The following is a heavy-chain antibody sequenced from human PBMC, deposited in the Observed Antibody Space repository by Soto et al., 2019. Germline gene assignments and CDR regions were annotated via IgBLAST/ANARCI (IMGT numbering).Heavy chain of an antibody. Sequence: GGSLRLSCAASGLTFSSYAMGWVRQAPGTGLEWVSTISSSGTFIYYADSVKGRFTISRDTAQNLLFLQMDSLRAEDTAVYYFAKTQGATRSWLHWTRGTLVTVSS. J-gene: IGHJ4*02. D-gene: IGHD5-12*01. V-gene: IGHV3-21*04. CDR1: GLTFSSYA. CDR3: AKTQGATRSWLH. CDR2: ISSSGTFI.